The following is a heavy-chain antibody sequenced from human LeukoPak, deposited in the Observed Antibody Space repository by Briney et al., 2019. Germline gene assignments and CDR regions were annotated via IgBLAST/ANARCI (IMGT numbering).Heavy chain of an antibody. Sequence: GGSLRLSCAASGFTVSSNYMSWVRQAPGKGLEWVSVIYSGGSTYYADSVKGRFTISRDNAKDSLYLQMSGLRVEDTAVYFCARESEYADAFDIWGQGTLVTVSS. CDR3: ARESEYADAFDI. V-gene: IGHV3-53*01. CDR2: IYSGGST. CDR1: GFTVSSNY. D-gene: IGHD2/OR15-2a*01. J-gene: IGHJ3*02.